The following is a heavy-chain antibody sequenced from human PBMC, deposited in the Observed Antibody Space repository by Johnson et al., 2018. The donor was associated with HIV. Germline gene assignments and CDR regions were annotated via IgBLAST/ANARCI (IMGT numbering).Heavy chain of an antibody. V-gene: IGHV3-30-3*01. CDR2: ISYDGSNK. CDR3: AKESAFDI. J-gene: IGHJ3*02. CDR1: GFTFSSYA. Sequence: QMQLVESGGGVVQPGRSLRLSCAASGFTFSSYAMHWVRQAPGKGLEWVAVISYDGSNKYYADSVKGRFIISRDNSKNTLYLQMNSLRAEDTAVYYCAKESAFDIWGQGTMVTVSS.